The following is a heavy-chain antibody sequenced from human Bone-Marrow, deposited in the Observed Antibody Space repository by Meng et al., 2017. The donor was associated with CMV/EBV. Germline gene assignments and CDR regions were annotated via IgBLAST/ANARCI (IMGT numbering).Heavy chain of an antibody. V-gene: IGHV3-23*03. CDR1: EFTFSNFA. J-gene: IGHJ4*02. Sequence: GGSLRLSCAAPEFTFSNFAMSWVRQAPGKGLEWISLIYGSSTYYADSVRGRFTISRDDSKNTLYLQMNNLRAEDTAVYYCAKGWRQFSIFDYWGQGTRVTVSS. CDR2: IYGSST. CDR3: AKGWRQFSIFDY. D-gene: IGHD5-24*01.